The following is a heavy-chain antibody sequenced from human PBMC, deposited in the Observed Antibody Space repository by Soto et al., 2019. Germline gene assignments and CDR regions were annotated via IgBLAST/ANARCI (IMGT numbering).Heavy chain of an antibody. D-gene: IGHD2-21*01. J-gene: IGHJ4*02. Sequence: QVQLVESGGGVVQPGSSLRLSCEASGFTFSMYGMHWVRQAPGKGLEWVGVIYSDGSHQYYGDSVKGRFTISRDNSNKMGYLQMTGLRLDDSALYYCARDRRVIPDADMDYWGQGVLVTVSS. CDR2: IYSDGSHQ. CDR1: GFTFSMYG. V-gene: IGHV3-30*03. CDR3: ARDRRVIPDADMDY.